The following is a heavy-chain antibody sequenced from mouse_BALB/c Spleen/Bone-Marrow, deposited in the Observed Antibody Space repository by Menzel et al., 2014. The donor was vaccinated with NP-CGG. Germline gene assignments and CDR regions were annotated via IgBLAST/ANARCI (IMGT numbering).Heavy chain of an antibody. V-gene: IGHV1-54*01. CDR3: ARELVRGMDY. D-gene: IGHD1-1*01. J-gene: IGHJ4*01. CDR1: GYAFTNYW. Sequence: QVQLKESGAELVRPGTSVKVSCKASGYAFTNYWLEWIKQRPGQGLEWIGVINPGSGGINYNEKFKGKATLTADKSSSTAYMQLSSLTSDDSAVYFCARELVRGMDYWGQGPSVTVSS. CDR2: INPGSGGI.